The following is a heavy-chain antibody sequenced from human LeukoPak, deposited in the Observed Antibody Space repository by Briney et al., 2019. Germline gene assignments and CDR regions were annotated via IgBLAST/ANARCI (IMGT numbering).Heavy chain of an antibody. Sequence: PRGSLRLSCAASGFTFSTYAMSWVRQAPGKGLEWVSSISGSGGNTYYADSVKGRFTISRDNSKNTLYLQMNSLRAEDTAGYYCAKGRNDYGDAALNYWGQGTLVTVSS. CDR3: AKGRNDYGDAALNY. D-gene: IGHD4-17*01. V-gene: IGHV3-23*01. CDR1: GFTFSTYA. J-gene: IGHJ4*02. CDR2: ISGSGGNT.